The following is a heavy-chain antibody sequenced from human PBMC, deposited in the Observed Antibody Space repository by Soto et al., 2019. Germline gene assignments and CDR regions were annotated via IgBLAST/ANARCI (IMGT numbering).Heavy chain of an antibody. D-gene: IGHD4-17*01. V-gene: IGHV3-66*01. CDR3: ARNVPVTALGY. CDR1: GVTVGNNY. CDR2: TYSGGDT. Sequence: EVRLVESGGGLVQPGGSLRLYCAASGVTVGNNYMSWVRQAPGKGLEWVLVTYSGGDTRYADSVKGRFTMSRDSTKNTVYLQMDSLRAEDTAVYFCARNVPVTALGYWGQGSLVTVSS. J-gene: IGHJ4*02.